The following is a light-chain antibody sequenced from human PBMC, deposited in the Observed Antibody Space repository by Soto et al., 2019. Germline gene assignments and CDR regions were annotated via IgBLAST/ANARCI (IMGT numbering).Light chain of an antibody. CDR1: QSVGRSY. V-gene: IGKV3-20*01. J-gene: IGKJ1*01. CDR3: QQYGSSGT. Sequence: DIVFTQSPGTLSLSPGERATLSFRASQSVGRSYLAWYQQKPGQALRLLISSVSNRATGIPDRFSGSGSGTDFTLTISRLEPEDFAVYYCQQYGSSGTFGQGTKVDIK. CDR2: SVS.